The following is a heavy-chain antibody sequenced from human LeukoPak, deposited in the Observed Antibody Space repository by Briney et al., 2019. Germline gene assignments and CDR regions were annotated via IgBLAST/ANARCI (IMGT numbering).Heavy chain of an antibody. CDR3: ARVTVGATADYLDY. V-gene: IGHV3-48*01. CDR2: ISGSGGSI. D-gene: IGHD1-26*01. CDR1: GFTFSSYS. J-gene: IGHJ4*02. Sequence: GGSLRLSCAASGFTFSSYSMNWVRQAPGRGLEWVSYISGSGGSIYYADSVKGRFTISRDNGRNSLYLQVNNLRAEDTALYYCARVTVGATADYLDYWGQGSLVTVSS.